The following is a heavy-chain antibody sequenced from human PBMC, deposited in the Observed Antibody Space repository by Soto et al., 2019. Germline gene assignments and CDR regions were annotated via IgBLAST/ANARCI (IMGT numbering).Heavy chain of an antibody. Sequence: GGSLRLSCAASGFTFSSYGMHWVRQAPGKGLEWVAVIWYDGSNKYYADSVKGRFTISRDNSKNTLYLQMNSLRAEDTAVYYCARDESSSWYRGGDIDYWGQGTLVTVSS. J-gene: IGHJ4*02. CDR2: IWYDGSNK. V-gene: IGHV3-33*01. CDR1: GFTFSSYG. D-gene: IGHD6-13*01. CDR3: ARDESSSWYRGGDIDY.